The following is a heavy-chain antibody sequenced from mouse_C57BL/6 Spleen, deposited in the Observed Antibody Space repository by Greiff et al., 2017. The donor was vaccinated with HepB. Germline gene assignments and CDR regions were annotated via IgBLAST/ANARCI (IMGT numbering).Heavy chain of an antibody. CDR2: IRNKANGYTT. CDR1: GFTFTDYY. V-gene: IGHV7-3*01. D-gene: IGHD1-1*01. CDR3: ARSNYERDAMDY. Sequence: EVKLMESGGGLVQPGGSLSLSCAASGFTFTDYYMSWVRQPPGKALEWLGFIRNKANGYTTEYSASVKGRFTISRDNSQSILYLQMNALRAEDSATYYCARSNYERDAMDYWGQGTSVTVSS. J-gene: IGHJ4*01.